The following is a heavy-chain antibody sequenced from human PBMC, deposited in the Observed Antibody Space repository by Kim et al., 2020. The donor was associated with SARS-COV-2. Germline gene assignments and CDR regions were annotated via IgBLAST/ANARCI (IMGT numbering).Heavy chain of an antibody. D-gene: IGHD1-7*01. CDR2: IVVGSGNT. CDR3: AGGGLISNWNYVERVYGMDV. V-gene: IGHV1-58*02. Sequence: SVKVSCKASGFTFTSSAMQWVRQARGQRLEWIGWIVVGSGNTNYAQKFQERVTITRDMSTSTAYMELSSLRSEDTAVYYCAGGGLISNWNYVERVYGMDVWGQGTTVTVSS. J-gene: IGHJ6*02. CDR1: GFTFTSSA.